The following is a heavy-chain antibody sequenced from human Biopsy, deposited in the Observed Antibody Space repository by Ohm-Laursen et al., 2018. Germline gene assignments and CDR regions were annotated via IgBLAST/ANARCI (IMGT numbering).Heavy chain of an antibody. V-gene: IGHV3-33*08. CDR1: GFGMYA. Sequence: SLRLSCAASGFGMYAMHWVRQPPGKGLEWVAIIWYDGSSEYYADSVKGRFTISRDNSKNTVYLEMNSLRAEDTAVYFCARDPIVGSKADGMDVWGQGTTVTVSS. D-gene: IGHD1-26*01. CDR3: ARDPIVGSKADGMDV. J-gene: IGHJ6*02. CDR2: IWYDGSSE.